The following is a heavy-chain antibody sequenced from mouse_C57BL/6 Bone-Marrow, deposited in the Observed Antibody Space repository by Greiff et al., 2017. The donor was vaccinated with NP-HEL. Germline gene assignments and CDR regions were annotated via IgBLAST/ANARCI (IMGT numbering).Heavy chain of an antibody. CDR3: ARLLPQDWWYFDV. D-gene: IGHD4-1*01. V-gene: IGHV3-6*01. CDR1: GYSITSGYY. CDR2: ISYDGSN. Sequence: EVQLQESGPGLVKPSQSLSLTCSVTGYSITSGYYWNWIRQFPGNKLEWMGYISYDGSNNYNPSLKNRISITRDTSKNQFFLKLNSVTTEDTATYYCARLLPQDWWYFDVWGTGTTVTVSS. J-gene: IGHJ1*03.